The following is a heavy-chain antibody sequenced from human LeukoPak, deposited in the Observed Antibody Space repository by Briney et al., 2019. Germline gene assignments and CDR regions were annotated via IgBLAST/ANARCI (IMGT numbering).Heavy chain of an antibody. CDR2: MNPNSGNT. J-gene: IGHJ3*02. Sequence: ASVKVSCKASGYTFTNYDINWVRQATGQGLEWMGWMNPNSGNTGYAQKFQDRVTMTRNTSISTAYMELSSLRSEDTAVYYCARDMSDSGYSPHDAFDIWGQGTMVTVSS. CDR1: GYTFTNYD. D-gene: IGHD5-18*01. CDR3: ARDMSDSGYSPHDAFDI. V-gene: IGHV1-8*01.